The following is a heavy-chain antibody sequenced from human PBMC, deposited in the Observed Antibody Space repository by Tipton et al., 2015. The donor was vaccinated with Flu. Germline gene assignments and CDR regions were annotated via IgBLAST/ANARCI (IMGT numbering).Heavy chain of an antibody. J-gene: IGHJ5*02. CDR1: GFTFDDYG. Sequence: SLRLSCAASGFTFDDYGMSWVRQAPGKGLEWVSGINWNGGSTEYAASVKGRFTISRDNAKNSLYLEMNSLRAEDAALYYCARGDPMVRGPLAFDPWGQGTLVTVSS. CDR3: ARGDPMVRGPLAFDP. V-gene: IGHV3-20*04. D-gene: IGHD3-10*01. CDR2: INWNGGST.